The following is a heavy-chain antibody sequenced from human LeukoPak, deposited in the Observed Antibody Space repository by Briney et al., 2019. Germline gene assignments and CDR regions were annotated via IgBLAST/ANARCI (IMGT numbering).Heavy chain of an antibody. CDR3: VKDAVERNGVFDSFDI. CDR1: AFTFSEYA. V-gene: IGHV3-23*01. CDR2: IGGGGDDT. Sequence: GGSLRLSCAASAFTFSEYAMNWVLQAPGKGLEWVSHIGGGGDDTEYADSVKGHFTVSRDNSKNMMYLQMNSLRAEDTAVYYCVKDAVERNGVFDSFDIWGQGAMVIVSS. J-gene: IGHJ3*02. D-gene: IGHD2-8*01.